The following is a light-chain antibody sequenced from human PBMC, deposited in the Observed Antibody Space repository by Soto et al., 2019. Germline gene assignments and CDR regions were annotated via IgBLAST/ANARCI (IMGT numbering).Light chain of an antibody. CDR3: CSYAGSSTYV. CDR2: EGD. V-gene: IGLV2-23*01. Sequence: QSALTQPASVSGSPGQSITISCTGTGSDVGSSSLVSWYQQETCEAPKLLIYEGDKRPLGVSNRFFGFKSGNTASLTISGLQAEDEADYYCCSYAGSSTYVFGTGTKVTVL. J-gene: IGLJ1*01. CDR1: GSDVGSSSL.